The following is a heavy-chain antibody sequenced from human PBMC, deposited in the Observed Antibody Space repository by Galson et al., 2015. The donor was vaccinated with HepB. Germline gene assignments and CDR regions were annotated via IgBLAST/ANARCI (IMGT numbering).Heavy chain of an antibody. CDR2: ISSSSSYI. D-gene: IGHD3-22*01. J-gene: IGHJ3*02. Sequence: SLRLSCAASGFTFSDYYMNWIRQAPGKGLEWVSYISSSSSYINYADSVKGRFTISRDNAKNSLYLQMNSLRAEDTAVYYCARERGVVVDTTVAFDIWGQGTMVTVSS. V-gene: IGHV3-11*05. CDR1: GFTFSDYY. CDR3: ARERGVVVDTTVAFDI.